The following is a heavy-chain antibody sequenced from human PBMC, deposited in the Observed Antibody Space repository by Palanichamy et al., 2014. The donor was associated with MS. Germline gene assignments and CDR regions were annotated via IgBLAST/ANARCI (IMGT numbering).Heavy chain of an antibody. CDR2: ISFGGDDT. CDR1: GFTFSSHA. V-gene: IGHV3-23*01. D-gene: IGHD1-20*01. Sequence: VQLLESGGGFVXPGDSMRLSCAASGFTFSSHAMSWVRQAPGKGLEWISAISFGGDDTHYAHSVKGRFTISRDNAKDTLFLQMNSLRVEDTAVYFCVVDRYNWNYLDYWGQGTLVTVSS. J-gene: IGHJ4*02. CDR3: VVDRYNWNYLDY.